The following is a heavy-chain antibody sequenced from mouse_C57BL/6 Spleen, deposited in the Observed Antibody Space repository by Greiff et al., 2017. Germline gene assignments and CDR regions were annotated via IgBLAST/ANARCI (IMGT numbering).Heavy chain of an antibody. CDR1: GYTFTSYG. Sequence: QVHVKQSGAELARPGASVKLSCKASGYTFTSYGISWVKQRTGQGLEWIGEIYPRSGNTYYNEKLKGKATLTADKSSSTAYMELRSLTSEDSAVYFCARPANWDEGEDYWGQGTTLTVSS. D-gene: IGHD4-1*01. CDR2: IYPRSGNT. J-gene: IGHJ2*01. CDR3: ARPANWDEGEDY. V-gene: IGHV1-81*01.